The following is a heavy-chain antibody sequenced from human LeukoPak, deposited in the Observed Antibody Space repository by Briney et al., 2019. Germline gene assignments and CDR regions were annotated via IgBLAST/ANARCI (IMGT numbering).Heavy chain of an antibody. CDR3: ARQRRPGYSYGPFDY. CDR1: GGSISSYY. Sequence: SETLSLTCTVSGGSISSYYWSWIRQPPGKGLEWIGYIYYSGSTNYNPSLKSRATISVDTSKNQFSLKLSSVTAADTAVYYCARQRRPGYSYGPFDYWGQGTLVTVSS. D-gene: IGHD5-18*01. J-gene: IGHJ4*02. V-gene: IGHV4-59*08. CDR2: IYYSGST.